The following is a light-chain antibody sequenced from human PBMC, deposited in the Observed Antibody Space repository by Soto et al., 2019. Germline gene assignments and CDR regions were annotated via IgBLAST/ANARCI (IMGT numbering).Light chain of an antibody. CDR3: QHYHDWPPT. Sequence: EIVMTQSPATLSVSPGERATLSCRASQSVSSNLAWYSQIPGQAPRLLIYAASTRATDIPARFSGSGSGTEFTLTISSLQSEDFAVYFCQHYHDWPPTFGPGTKVDIK. J-gene: IGKJ3*01. CDR2: AAS. V-gene: IGKV3-15*01. CDR1: QSVSSN.